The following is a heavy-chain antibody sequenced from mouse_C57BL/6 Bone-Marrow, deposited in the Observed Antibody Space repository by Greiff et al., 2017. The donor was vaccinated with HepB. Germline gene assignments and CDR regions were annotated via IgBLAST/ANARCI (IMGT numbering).Heavy chain of an antibody. V-gene: IGHV5-2*03. CDR1: EYEFPSHE. CDR2: INSDGGST. Sequence: EVMLVESGGGLVQPGESLKLSCESNEYEFPSHEMSWVRKTPGKRLELVAAINSDGGSTYYPDTMERRFIISIDNTKKTLYLQMSSLRSEDTALYYYADSSGYPFYYWGQGTTLTVSS. D-gene: IGHD3-2*02. CDR3: ADSSGYPFYY. J-gene: IGHJ2*01.